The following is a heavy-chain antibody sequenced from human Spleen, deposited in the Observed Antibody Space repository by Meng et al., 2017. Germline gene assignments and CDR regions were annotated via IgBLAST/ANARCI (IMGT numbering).Heavy chain of an antibody. Sequence: QVHLQQWGAGLLQPSETLSLTFVVSGGSFSDYYWSWIRQPPGKGLEWIGEINHSGSTNYNPSLESRATISVDTSQNNLSLKLSSVTAADSAVYYCARGPTTMAHDFDYWGQGTLVTVSS. CDR3: ARGPTTMAHDFDY. J-gene: IGHJ4*02. D-gene: IGHD4-11*01. CDR1: GGSFSDYY. CDR2: INHSGST. V-gene: IGHV4-34*01.